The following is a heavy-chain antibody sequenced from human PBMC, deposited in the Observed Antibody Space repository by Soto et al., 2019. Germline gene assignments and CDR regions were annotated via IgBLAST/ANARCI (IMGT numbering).Heavy chain of an antibody. CDR3: ARLPHPYCGSPTCPSWLGP. D-gene: IGHD2-2*01. Sequence: VSLKVYCKGSGSSNIKYAGHWGRQAPGHRLEWMGWINIGNGNTKYSQNFQGRVTITRDTSASTAYMELRRLRSEDTAVYFCARLPHPYCGSPTCPSWLGPWGQGTLVTGSS. CDR2: INIGNGNT. J-gene: IGHJ5*02. V-gene: IGHV1-3*04. CDR1: GSSNIKYA.